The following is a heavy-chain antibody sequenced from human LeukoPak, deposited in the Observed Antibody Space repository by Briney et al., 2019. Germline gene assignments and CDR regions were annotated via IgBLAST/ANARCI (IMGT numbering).Heavy chain of an antibody. Sequence: SETLSLTCTVYGGSISSYYWSWIRQPPGKGLEWIGHIYYSGSTNYNPSLKSRVTISVDTSKNQFSLKLSSVTAADTAVYYCARRANGEGYFDYWGQGTLVTVSS. CDR1: GGSISSYY. CDR3: ARRANGEGYFDY. V-gene: IGHV4-59*08. J-gene: IGHJ4*02. CDR2: IYYSGST.